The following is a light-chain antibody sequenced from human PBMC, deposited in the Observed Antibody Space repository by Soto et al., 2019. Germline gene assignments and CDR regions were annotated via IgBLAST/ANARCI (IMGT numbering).Light chain of an antibody. Sequence: EIVLTQSPGTLSLSPGEGVTLSCRAGQIVTSSQLAWYQQKPGQAPRLLVFGASSRVLGIPDRFSGSGTGTDFTLTNSRLEPEDFAGYYCHQYGSSPQPSGQGTTVDIK. CDR2: GAS. CDR1: QIVTSSQ. V-gene: IGKV3-20*01. CDR3: HQYGSSPQP. J-gene: IGKJ2*01.